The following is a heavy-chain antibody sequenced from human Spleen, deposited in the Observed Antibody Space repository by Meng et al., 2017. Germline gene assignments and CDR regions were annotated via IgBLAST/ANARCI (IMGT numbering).Heavy chain of an antibody. J-gene: IGHJ4*02. CDR1: GGSFSVHY. V-gene: IGHV4-34*01. Sequence: QVQLQQWGAGLLKPSDTLSLTCAINGGSFSVHYWSWIRQPPGKGLEWIGEINHSGSTNYNPSLKSRVTISVDTSKNQFSLNLSSVTAADTAVYYCARERRDYWGQGTLVTVSS. CDR2: INHSGST. CDR3: ARERRDY.